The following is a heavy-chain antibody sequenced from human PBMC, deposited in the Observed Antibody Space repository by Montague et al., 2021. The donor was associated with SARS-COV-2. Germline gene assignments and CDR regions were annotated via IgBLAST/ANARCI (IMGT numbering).Heavy chain of an antibody. D-gene: IGHD6-13*01. CDR2: MHYSGST. CDR3: ARVPISSSWYYLDY. J-gene: IGHJ4*02. Sequence: SETLSLTCNISGGSITGYFWTWIRQPQGKGMEWLGHMHYSGSTKYNLSLESRVTMSIYTSESKFYLHLRSVTAADTGLYYCARVPISSSWYYLDYWGQGTLVTVSS. CDR1: GGSITGYF. V-gene: IGHV4-59*12.